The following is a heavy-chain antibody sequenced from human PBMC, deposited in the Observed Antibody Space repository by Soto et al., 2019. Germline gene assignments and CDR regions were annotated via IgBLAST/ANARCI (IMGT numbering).Heavy chain of an antibody. D-gene: IGHD3-10*01. J-gene: IGHJ4*02. CDR3: ARYYGGYSDY. CDR1: GGSISSYY. V-gene: IGHV4-59*08. CDR2: IYYSGST. Sequence: SETLSLTCTVSGGSISSYYWSWIRQPPGKGLEWIGYIYYSGSTYYNPSLKSRVTISVDTSKNQFSLKLSSVTAADTAVYYCARYYGGYSDYWGQGTLVTVSS.